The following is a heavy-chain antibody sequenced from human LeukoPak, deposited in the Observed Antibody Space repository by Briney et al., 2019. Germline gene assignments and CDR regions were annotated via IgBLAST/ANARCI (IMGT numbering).Heavy chain of an antibody. Sequence: GGSLRLSCAASGFTFSSYWMSWVRQAPGKGLEWVANIKQDGSEKYYVDSVKDRFTISRDNAENSLYLQMNSLRAEDTAVYYCARDADYGLYYYGMDVWGQGTTVTVSS. CDR3: ARDADYGLYYYGMDV. D-gene: IGHD4-17*01. J-gene: IGHJ6*02. CDR1: GFTFSSYW. V-gene: IGHV3-7*03. CDR2: IKQDGSEK.